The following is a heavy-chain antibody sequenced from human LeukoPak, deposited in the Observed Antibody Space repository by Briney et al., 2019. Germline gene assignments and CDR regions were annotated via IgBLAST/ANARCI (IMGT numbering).Heavy chain of an antibody. J-gene: IGHJ4*02. CDR3: AKDVYGSGSYYPDY. CDR1: GFTFSNYG. Sequence: PGGSLRLSCAASGFTFSNYGMSWVRQAPGKGLEWVSAISGSGGSTNYADSVKGRFTISRDNSKNTLHLQMNSLRAEDTAVYYCAKDVYGSGSYYPDYWGQGTLVTVSS. CDR2: ISGSGGST. D-gene: IGHD3-10*01. V-gene: IGHV3-23*01.